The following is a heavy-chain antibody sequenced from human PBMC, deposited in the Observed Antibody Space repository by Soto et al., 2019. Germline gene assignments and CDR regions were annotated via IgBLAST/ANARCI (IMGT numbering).Heavy chain of an antibody. Sequence: QVQLVQSGAEVKKPGASVKVSCKASGYTFTSYDINWVRQATGQGLEWMGWMNPNSGNTGYAQKFQGRVTMTRNTSISTADMELSSLRSEDTAVYYCARSLQRRWQLVRYYYYYYMDVWGKGTTVTVSS. CDR3: ARSLQRRWQLVRYYYYYYMDV. CDR1: GYTFTSYD. J-gene: IGHJ6*03. D-gene: IGHD6-6*01. V-gene: IGHV1-8*01. CDR2: MNPNSGNT.